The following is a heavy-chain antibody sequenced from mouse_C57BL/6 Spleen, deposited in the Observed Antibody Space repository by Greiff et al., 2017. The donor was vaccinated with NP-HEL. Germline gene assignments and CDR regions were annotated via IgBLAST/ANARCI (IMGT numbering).Heavy chain of an antibody. D-gene: IGHD2-5*01. Sequence: QVQLQQSGPELVKPGASVKISCKASGYAFSSSWMNWVKQRPGKGLEWIGRIYPGDGGTNYNGKFKGKATLTADKSSSTAYMQLSSLTSEDSAVYCCARGAYSKPFDDWGKGTTLTVSS. V-gene: IGHV1-82*01. CDR1: GYAFSSSW. CDR2: IYPGDGGT. CDR3: ARGAYSKPFDD. J-gene: IGHJ2*01.